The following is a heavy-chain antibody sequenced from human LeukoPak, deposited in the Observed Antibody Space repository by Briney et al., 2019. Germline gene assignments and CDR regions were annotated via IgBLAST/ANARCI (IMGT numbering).Heavy chain of an antibody. CDR2: ISWDGGST. D-gene: IGHD3-10*01. J-gene: IGHJ6*03. CDR3: AKGSGSTDGYYYYYYMDV. CDR1: GFTFDDYT. V-gene: IGHV3-43*01. Sequence: GGSLRLSCAASGFTFDDYTMHWVRHAPGRGLEWVSLISWDGGSTYYADSVKGRFTISRDNSKNSLYLQMNSLRTEDTALYYCAKGSGSTDGYYYYYYMDVWGKGTTVTVSS.